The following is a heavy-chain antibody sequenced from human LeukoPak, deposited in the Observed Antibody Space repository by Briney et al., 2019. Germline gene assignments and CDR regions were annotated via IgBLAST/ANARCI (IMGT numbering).Heavy chain of an antibody. CDR1: GFTVCSNY. J-gene: IGHJ6*02. CDR3: ARYYYDSSGYYSGGYYGMDV. Sequence: GGSLRLSCAASGFTVCSNYMSWVRQAPGKGLEWVPVIYSGGSTYYADSVKGRFTISRDNSKNTLYLQMNSLRAEDTAVYYCARYYYDSSGYYSGGYYGMDVWGQGTTVTVSS. V-gene: IGHV3-66*01. D-gene: IGHD3-22*01. CDR2: IYSGGST.